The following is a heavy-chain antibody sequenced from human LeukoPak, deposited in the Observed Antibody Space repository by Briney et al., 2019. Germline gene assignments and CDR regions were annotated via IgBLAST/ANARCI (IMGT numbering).Heavy chain of an antibody. CDR2: ISAYNGNT. J-gene: IGHJ6*03. D-gene: IGHD2-21*01. CDR3: ARLFRVYYYMDV. V-gene: IGHV1-18*01. CDR1: GYTFTSYA. Sequence: ASVKVSCKASGYTFTSYAMNWVRQAPGQGLEWMGWISAYNGNTNYAQKLQGRVTMTTDTSTSTAYMELRSLRSDDTAVYYCARLFRVYYYMDVWGKGTTVTVSS.